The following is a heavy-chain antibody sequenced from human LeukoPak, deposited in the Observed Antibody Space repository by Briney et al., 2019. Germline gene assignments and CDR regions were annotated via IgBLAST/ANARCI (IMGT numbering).Heavy chain of an antibody. V-gene: IGHV3-30*18. CDR1: GFTFSSYG. CDR3: AKESPNQPGYRKPYYYGMDV. J-gene: IGHJ6*02. Sequence: GRSLRLSCAASGFTFSSYGMHWVRQAPGKGLEWVAVISYDGGNKYYADSVKGRFTISRDNSKNTLYLQMNSLRAEDTAVYYCAKESPNQPGYRKPYYYGMDVWGQGTTVTVSS. D-gene: IGHD1-14*01. CDR2: ISYDGGNK.